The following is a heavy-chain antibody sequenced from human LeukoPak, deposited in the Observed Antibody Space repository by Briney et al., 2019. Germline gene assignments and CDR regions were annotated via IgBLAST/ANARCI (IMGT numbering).Heavy chain of an antibody. J-gene: IGHJ4*02. D-gene: IGHD3-22*01. CDR2: ISYDGSNK. CDR1: GLTFSSYA. V-gene: IGHV3-30*04. Sequence: PGGSLRLSCAASGLTFSSYAMHWVRQAPGKGLEWVAVISYDGSNKYYADSVKGRFTISRDNSKNTLYLQMNSLRAEDTAVYYCARGSISSGYCQYWGQGTLVTVSS. CDR3: ARGSISSGYCQY.